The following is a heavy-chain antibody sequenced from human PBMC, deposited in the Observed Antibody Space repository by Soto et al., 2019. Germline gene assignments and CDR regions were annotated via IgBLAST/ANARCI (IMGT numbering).Heavy chain of an antibody. Sequence: QVQLVQSGAEVRKPGASVRLSCATSGYNFNQYYIHWVRQAPGQGLEWMGIINLRGGTTEYAHKFRGRVTVTGDTSARAAYMELSSLRSEVTAVYFCARCPDDSDVPRWDYWGQGNLITVAS. CDR1: GYNFNQYY. V-gene: IGHV1-46*02. D-gene: IGHD4-17*01. CDR2: INLRGGTT. CDR3: ARCPDDSDVPRWDY. J-gene: IGHJ4*02.